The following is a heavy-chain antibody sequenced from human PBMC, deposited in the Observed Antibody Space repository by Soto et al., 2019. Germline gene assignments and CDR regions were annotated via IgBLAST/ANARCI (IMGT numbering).Heavy chain of an antibody. CDR2: IIPIFGTT. J-gene: IGHJ5*02. D-gene: IGHD4-17*01. CDR3: ARSILHDYGGPNWFDP. Sequence: SVKLSFKASPRPFSSYAMSWVRQAPRQGLEWMGGIIPIFGTTNYAQKFQGRVTITADESTSTAYMELSSLRSEDTAVYYCARSILHDYGGPNWFDPWGQGTLVTGSS. V-gene: IGHV1-69*13. CDR1: PRPFSSYA.